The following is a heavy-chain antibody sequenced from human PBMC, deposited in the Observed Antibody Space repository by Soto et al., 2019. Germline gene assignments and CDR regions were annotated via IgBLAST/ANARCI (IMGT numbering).Heavy chain of an antibody. J-gene: IGHJ6*03. V-gene: IGHV3-7*01. CDR3: ARGVDYGDSYYYYYMDV. D-gene: IGHD4-17*01. CDR2: IKQDGSEK. CDR1: GFTFSSYW. Sequence: EVQLVESGGGLVQPGGSLRLSCAAPGFTFSSYWMSWVRQAPGKGLEWVANIKQDGSEKYYVDSVKGRFTISRDNAKNSLYLQMNSLRAEDTAVYYCARGVDYGDSYYYYYMDVWGKGTTVTVSS.